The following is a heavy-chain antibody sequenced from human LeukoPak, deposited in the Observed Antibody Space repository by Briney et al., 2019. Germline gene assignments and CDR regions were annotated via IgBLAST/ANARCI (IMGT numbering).Heavy chain of an antibody. V-gene: IGHV3-53*01. CDR1: GFTVSSNY. J-gene: IGHJ4*02. D-gene: IGHD2-15*01. CDR2: IYSGGST. Sequence: GGSLRLSCAASGFTVSSNYMSWVRQAPGKGLEWVSVIYSGGSTYYADSVKGRFTISRDNSKNTLCLQMNSLRAEDTAVYYCARSPGKRYCSGGSCYFDYWGQGTLVTVSS. CDR3: ARSPGKRYCSGGSCYFDY.